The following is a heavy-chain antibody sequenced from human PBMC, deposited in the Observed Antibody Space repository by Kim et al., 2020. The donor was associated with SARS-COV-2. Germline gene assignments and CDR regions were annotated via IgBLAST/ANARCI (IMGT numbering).Heavy chain of an antibody. CDR1: GGSISNYY. CDR3: ARFTGAQYYFEY. CDR2: ISYNGDT. J-gene: IGHJ4*02. D-gene: IGHD1-26*01. V-gene: IGHV4-59*01. Sequence: SETLSLTCTVSGGSISNYYWSWIRQPPGRRLQWIGYISYNGDTNYNPSLKSRVTISVDTSKKQFSLRLSSVTAADTAVYYCARFTGAQYYFEYWGQGTLVTVSS.